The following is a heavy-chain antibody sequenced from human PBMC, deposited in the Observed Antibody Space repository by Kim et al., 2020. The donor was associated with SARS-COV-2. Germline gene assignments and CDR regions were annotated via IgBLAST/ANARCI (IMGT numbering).Heavy chain of an antibody. V-gene: IGHV1-46*01. J-gene: IGHJ4*02. D-gene: IGHD3-10*01. CDR2: INPSGGTT. CDR1: GYTFSNYF. Sequence: ASVKVSCKASGYTFSNYFLHWVRQAPGQGLEWMGIINPSGGTTNYAQKFQGRVTMTRDTSTSTVYMELSSLRSEDTAVYYCARSLGYGSGTLPSHLDYWGQGTLVTVSS. CDR3: ARSLGYGSGTLPSHLDY.